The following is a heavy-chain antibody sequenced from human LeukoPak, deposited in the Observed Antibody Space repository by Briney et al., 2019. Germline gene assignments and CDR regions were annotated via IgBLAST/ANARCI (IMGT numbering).Heavy chain of an antibody. CDR2: IYYSGST. V-gene: IGHV4-61*08. CDR1: GGSISSGGYY. CDR3: ARELEYYDSSGQSRGFDY. J-gene: IGHJ4*02. D-gene: IGHD3-22*01. Sequence: SETLSLTCTVSGGSISSGGYYWSWFRQPPGKGLEGIGYIYYSGSTNYNPSLKSRVTISVDTSKNQFSLKLSSVTAADTAVYYCARELEYYDSSGQSRGFDYWGQGTLVTVSS.